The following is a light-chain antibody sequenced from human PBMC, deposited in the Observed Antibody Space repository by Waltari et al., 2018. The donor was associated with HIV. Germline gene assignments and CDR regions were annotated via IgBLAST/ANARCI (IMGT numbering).Light chain of an antibody. Sequence: QSVLTQPPSASGTPGQRVTISCSGSSSNIGSNYVYWYQQLPGTAPKLLIYRNNPRPSGVPDRFSGSKSGTSASLAISGLRSEDESDYYCAAWDDSLSGWLFGGGTKLTVL. CDR1: SSNIGSNY. J-gene: IGLJ3*02. CDR2: RNN. CDR3: AAWDDSLSGWL. V-gene: IGLV1-47*01.